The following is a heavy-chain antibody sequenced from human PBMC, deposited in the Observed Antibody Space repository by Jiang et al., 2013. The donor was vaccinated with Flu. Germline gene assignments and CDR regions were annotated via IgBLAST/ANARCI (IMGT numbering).Heavy chain of an antibody. J-gene: IGHJ4*02. Sequence: VQLVESGGGLVQPGGSLKLSCAASGFTFSGSAMHWVRQASGKGLEWVGRIRSKTNSYATAYAASVKGRFTVSRDDSKNTAYLQMNSLKTEDTAVYYCTSHYGGNAGDLDYWGQGTLVTVSS. CDR1: GFTFSGSA. D-gene: IGHD4-23*01. CDR3: TSHYGGNAGDLDY. CDR2: IRSKTNSYAT. V-gene: IGHV3-73*02.